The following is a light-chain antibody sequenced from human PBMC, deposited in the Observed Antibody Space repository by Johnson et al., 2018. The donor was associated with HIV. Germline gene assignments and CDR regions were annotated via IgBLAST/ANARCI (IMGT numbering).Light chain of an antibody. CDR3: GTWDSSLRGV. V-gene: IGLV1-51*02. J-gene: IGLJ1*01. CDR2: ENN. CDR1: SSNIGNNY. Sequence: QSVLTQPPSVSAAPGQKVTISCSGSSSNIGNNYVSWYQQLPGTAPKLLIYENNKRPSGIPDPFSGSKSGTSATLGITGLQTGDEADYYCGTWDSSLRGVFGTGTKVTVL.